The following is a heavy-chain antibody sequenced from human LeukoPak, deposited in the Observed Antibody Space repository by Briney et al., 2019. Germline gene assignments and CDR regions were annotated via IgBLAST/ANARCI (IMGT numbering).Heavy chain of an antibody. CDR2: IVVGSGNT. D-gene: IGHD3-10*01. J-gene: IGHJ4*02. CDR3: AALRFGSGSYSFDY. V-gene: IGHV1-58*02. Sequence: ASVKVSCKTSGFTFTSSAMQWVRQARGQRLEWIGWIVVGSGNTNYAQVFQERVTITRDMSTRTAYMELSSLGSEDTAVYYCAALRFGSGSYSFDYWGQGTLVTVSS. CDR1: GFTFTSSA.